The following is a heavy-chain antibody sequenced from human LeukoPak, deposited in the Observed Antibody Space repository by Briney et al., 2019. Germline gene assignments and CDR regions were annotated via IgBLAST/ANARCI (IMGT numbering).Heavy chain of an antibody. D-gene: IGHD2-21*02. J-gene: IGHJ5*02. Sequence: GASVKVSCKASGGTFSSYTISWVRQAPGQGLEWMGRIIPILGIANYAQKFQGRVTITADKSTSTAYMELSSLRSEDTAVYYSARGDQSYWFDPWGQGTLVTVSS. CDR1: GGTFSSYT. V-gene: IGHV1-69*02. CDR2: IIPILGIA. CDR3: ARGDQSYWFDP.